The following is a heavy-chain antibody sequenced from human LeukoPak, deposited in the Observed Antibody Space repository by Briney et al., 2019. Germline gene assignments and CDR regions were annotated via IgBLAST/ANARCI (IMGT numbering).Heavy chain of an antibody. V-gene: IGHV3-7*01. CDR2: IKQDGSEK. CDR1: GFTFSSYW. CDR3: ARRSSGYYSYYYYYYYMDV. J-gene: IGHJ6*03. D-gene: IGHD3-22*01. Sequence: GGSLRLSCAASGFTFSSYWMSWVCQAPGKGLEWVANIKQDGSEKYYVDSVKGRFTISRDNAKNSLYLQMNSLRAEDTAVYYCARRSSGYYSYYYYYYYMDVWGKGTTVTVSS.